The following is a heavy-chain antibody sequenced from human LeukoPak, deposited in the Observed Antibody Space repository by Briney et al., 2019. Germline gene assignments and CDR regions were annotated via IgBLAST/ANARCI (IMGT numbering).Heavy chain of an antibody. CDR1: GYSISSTNW. D-gene: IGHD6-13*01. CDR3: ASWQQLNWCDP. J-gene: IGHJ5*02. Sequence: TSETLSLTCAVSGYSISSTNWWGWIRQPPGKGLEWIGYIYYSGNSNYNPSLKSRVTMSVDTSKNQFSLNLSSVTAADTAVYYCASWQQLNWCDPWGQGTLVTVSS. V-gene: IGHV4-28*01. CDR2: IYYSGNS.